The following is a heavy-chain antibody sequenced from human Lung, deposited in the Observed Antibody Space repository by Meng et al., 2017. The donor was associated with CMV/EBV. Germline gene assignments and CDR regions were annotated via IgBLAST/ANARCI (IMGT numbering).Heavy chain of an antibody. D-gene: IGHD3-10*01. CDR1: GFTFSTYS. CDR2: ISGSGSGT. J-gene: IGHJ5*02. V-gene: IGHV3-23*01. Sequence: SCAASGFTFSTYSMSWVRQAPGKGLEWVSGISGSGSGTYYTDFVKGRFTISRDNSKNTLYLQMNSLRAEDTVIYYCVGEALGSGSIYTWFDHSGQGXLVTVSS. CDR3: VGEALGSGSIYTWFDH.